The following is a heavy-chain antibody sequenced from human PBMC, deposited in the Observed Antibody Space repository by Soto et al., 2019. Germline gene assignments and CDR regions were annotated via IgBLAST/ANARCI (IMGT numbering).Heavy chain of an antibody. CDR1: GGSISSSNW. V-gene: IGHV4-4*02. D-gene: IGHD6-13*01. Sequence: QVQLQESGPGLVKPSGTLSLTYAVSGGSISSSNWWSWVRQPPGKGLEWIGEIYHSGSTHYNPSLKSRVTISVDKSKNQFSLNLSSVTAADTAVYYCVRLDVASPGDFDYWGQGTLVTVSS. CDR3: VRLDVASPGDFDY. J-gene: IGHJ4*02. CDR2: IYHSGST.